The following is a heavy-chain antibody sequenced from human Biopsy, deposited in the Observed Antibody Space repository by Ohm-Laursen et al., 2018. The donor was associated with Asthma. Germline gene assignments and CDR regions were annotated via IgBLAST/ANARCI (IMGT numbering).Heavy chain of an antibody. V-gene: IGHV3-9*01. CDR2: ISWNSGSI. J-gene: IGHJ4*02. D-gene: IGHD2-21*01. Sequence: SLRLSCAAPGFTFDDYGMHWVRQAPGKGLEWVSGISWNSGSIGYADSVKGRFTISRDNAKNSLYLQMNSLRVENTALYYCAKATLGDIGKDYWGQGTLVTVSS. CDR1: GFTFDDYG. CDR3: AKATLGDIGKDY.